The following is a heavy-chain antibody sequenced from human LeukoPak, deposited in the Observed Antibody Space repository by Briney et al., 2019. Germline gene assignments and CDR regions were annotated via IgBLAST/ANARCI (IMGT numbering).Heavy chain of an antibody. CDR2: ISGSGSVT. V-gene: IGHV3-11*01. Sequence: GGSLRLSCAASGFTFSDSYMTWIRQAPGKGLEWVSYISGSGSVTYYADSVKGRFTTSRDNAKNSLHLQMNSLRAEDTAVYYCVRAGTVLGYYYDSWGQGVLVTVSS. J-gene: IGHJ4*02. CDR1: GFTFSDSY. D-gene: IGHD1-7*01. CDR3: VRAGTVLGYYYDS.